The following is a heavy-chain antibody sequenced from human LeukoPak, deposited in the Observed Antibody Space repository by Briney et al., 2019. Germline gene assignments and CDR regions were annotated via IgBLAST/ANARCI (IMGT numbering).Heavy chain of an antibody. Sequence: GGSLRLSCAASGFTFSSYAMSWVRQAPGKGLEWVSAISGSGGSTYYADSVKGRFTISRDSSKNTLYLQMNSLRAEDTAVYYCAKDSEIAVAGTTDYWGQGTLVTVSS. CDR1: GFTFSSYA. CDR3: AKDSEIAVAGTTDY. V-gene: IGHV3-23*01. J-gene: IGHJ4*02. D-gene: IGHD6-19*01. CDR2: ISGSGGST.